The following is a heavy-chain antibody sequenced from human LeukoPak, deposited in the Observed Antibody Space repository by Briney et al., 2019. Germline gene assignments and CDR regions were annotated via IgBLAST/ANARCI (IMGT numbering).Heavy chain of an antibody. CDR2: IYYSGST. Sequence: SETLSLTCTVSGGSISRYYWSWIRRPPGKGLEWIGYIYYSGSTNYNPSLKSRVTISVDTSKNQFSLKLSSVTAADTAVYYCASYSYYYDSSGYFDYWGQGTLVTVSS. CDR1: GGSISRYY. V-gene: IGHV4-59*01. CDR3: ASYSYYYDSSGYFDY. D-gene: IGHD3-22*01. J-gene: IGHJ4*02.